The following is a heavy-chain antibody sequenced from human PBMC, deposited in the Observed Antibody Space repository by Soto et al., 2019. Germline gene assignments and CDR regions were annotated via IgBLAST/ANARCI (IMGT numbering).Heavy chain of an antibody. CDR3: ARRPNWNYPPYYYYGMDV. CDR2: IDPSDSYT. CDR1: GYSFTSYW. J-gene: IGHJ6*02. D-gene: IGHD1-7*01. V-gene: IGHV5-10-1*01. Sequence: PGESLKISCKGSGYSFTSYWISWVRQMPGKGLEWMGRIDPSDSYTNYSPSFQGHVTISADKSISTAYLQWSSLKASDTAMYYCARRPNWNYPPYYYYGMDVWGQGPRSPSP.